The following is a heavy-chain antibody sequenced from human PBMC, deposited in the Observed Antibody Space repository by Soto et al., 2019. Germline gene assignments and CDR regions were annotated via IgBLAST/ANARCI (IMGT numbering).Heavy chain of an antibody. CDR3: ARVNGAAAPLTP. CDR1: GYTLTSYA. D-gene: IGHD6-13*01. CDR2: IIPILGIA. J-gene: IGHJ5*02. V-gene: IGHV1-69*10. Sequence: SVKVSCTASGYTLTSYAMHWVRQAPGQRLEWMGWIIPILGIANYAQKFQGRVTITADKSTSTAYMELSSLRSEDTAVYYCARVNGAAAPLTPWGQGTLVTVSS.